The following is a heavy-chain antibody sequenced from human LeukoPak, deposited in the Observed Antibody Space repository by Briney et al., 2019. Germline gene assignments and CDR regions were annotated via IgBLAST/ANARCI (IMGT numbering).Heavy chain of an antibody. CDR1: GYTFTGYY. V-gene: IGHV1-2*02. CDR2: INTQSGGT. CDR3: ARGASGSYWNFQH. J-gene: IGHJ1*01. D-gene: IGHD1-26*01. Sequence: GASVKVSCKASGYTFTGYYLHWVRQAPGQGLEYMGWINTQSGGTNNAEKFQGRVTMTRGTSISTAYMDLSRLRSDDTAVYYCARGASGSYWNFQHWGQGTLVTVSS.